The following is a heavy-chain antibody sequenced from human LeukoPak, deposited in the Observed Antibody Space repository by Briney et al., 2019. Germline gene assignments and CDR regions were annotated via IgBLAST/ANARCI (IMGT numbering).Heavy chain of an antibody. CDR1: GFLFSTYN. J-gene: IGHJ4*02. Sequence: PGGSLLLSCAASGFLFSTYNMNWVRQSQGKGLEWISSVSSSSSYIYYIDSVKGRFTISRDNAKNSLYLQMNSLRAEDTAVYYCARDKSRGALGYWGQGTLVTVSS. D-gene: IGHD6-13*01. V-gene: IGHV3-21*01. CDR2: VSSSSSYI. CDR3: ARDKSRGALGY.